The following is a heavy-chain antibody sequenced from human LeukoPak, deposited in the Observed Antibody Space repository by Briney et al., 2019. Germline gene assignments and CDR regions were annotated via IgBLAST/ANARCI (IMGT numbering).Heavy chain of an antibody. J-gene: IGHJ5*02. CDR3: ARDRDVLAQVLPGDHWFDP. CDR1: GGSISSGSYY. V-gene: IGHV4-30-2*01. D-gene: IGHD2-2*01. CDR2: IYQSGSP. Sequence: QTSETLSLTCTVSGGSISSGSYYWSWIRQPPGKGLEWTGYIYQSGSPYYNPSLKSRVIISLDRSKNQFSLRLSSVTAADTAVYYCARDRDVLAQVLPGDHWFDPWGQGTLVTVSS.